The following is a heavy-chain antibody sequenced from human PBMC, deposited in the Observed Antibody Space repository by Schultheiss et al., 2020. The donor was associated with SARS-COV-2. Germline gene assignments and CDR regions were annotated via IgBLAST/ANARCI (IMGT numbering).Heavy chain of an antibody. V-gene: IGHV4-61*01. CDR1: GGSVSSGSYY. Sequence: SETLSLTCTVSGGSVSSGSYYWSWIRQPPGKGLEWIGYIYYSGSTNYNPSLKSRVTISVDTSKNQFSLKLSSVTAADTAVYYCARVSVTTITGMYYYYYGMDVWGQGTTVTVSS. D-gene: IGHD1-20*01. J-gene: IGHJ6*02. CDR3: ARVSVTTITGMYYYYYGMDV. CDR2: IYYSGST.